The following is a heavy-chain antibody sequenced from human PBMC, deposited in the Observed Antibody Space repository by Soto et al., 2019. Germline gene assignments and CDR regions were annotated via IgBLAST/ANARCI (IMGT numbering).Heavy chain of an antibody. V-gene: IGHV1-58*01. J-gene: IGHJ6*02. CDR3: AAESIAAAGYYYGMDV. D-gene: IGHD6-13*01. CDR1: GFTFTSSA. Sequence: SVKVSCKASGFTFTSSAVQWVRQARGQRLEWIGWIVVGSGNTNYAQKFQERVTITRDMSTSTSYMELSSLRSEDTAVYYCAAESIAAAGYYYGMDVWGQGTTVTVSS. CDR2: IVVGSGNT.